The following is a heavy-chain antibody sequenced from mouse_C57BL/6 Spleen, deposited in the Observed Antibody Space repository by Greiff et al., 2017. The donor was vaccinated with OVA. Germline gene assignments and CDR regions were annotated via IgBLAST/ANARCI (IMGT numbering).Heavy chain of an antibody. CDR3: TREVTTVVATRYFDV. CDR2: ISSGGDYI. J-gene: IGHJ1*03. D-gene: IGHD1-1*01. V-gene: IGHV5-9-1*02. CDR1: GFTFSSYA. Sequence: EVQVVESGEGLVKPGGSLKLSCAASGFTFSSYAMSWVRQTPEKRLEWVAYISSGGDYIYYADTVKGRFTISRDNARNTLYLQMSSLKSEDTAMYYCTREVTTVVATRYFDVWGTGTTVTVSS.